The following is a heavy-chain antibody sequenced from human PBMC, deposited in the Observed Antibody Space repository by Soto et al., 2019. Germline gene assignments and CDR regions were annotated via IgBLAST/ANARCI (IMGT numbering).Heavy chain of an antibody. J-gene: IGHJ4*02. CDR2: ISWDGGST. CDR3: AKDNYEGYSSSWYDY. D-gene: IGHD6-13*01. CDR1: GFTFDDYT. V-gene: IGHV3-43*01. Sequence: EVQLVESGGVVVQPGGSLRLSCAASGFTFDDYTMHWVRQAPGKGLEWVSLISWDGGSTYYADSVKGRFTISRDNSKNPLYLQMNSLRTEDTALYYCAKDNYEGYSSSWYDYWGQGTLVTVSS.